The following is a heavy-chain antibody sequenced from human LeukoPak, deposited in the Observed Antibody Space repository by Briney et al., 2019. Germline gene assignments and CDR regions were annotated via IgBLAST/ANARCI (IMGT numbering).Heavy chain of an antibody. CDR3: VKSQSELEREFDY. D-gene: IGHD1-1*01. CDR1: RFRFSIYA. Sequence: QPGGSLRLSCEASRFRFSIYAMTWVRQAPGKGLEWLSSISESGGRTRYADSVKGRFTISRDNAKNTLYLQMGSLRAEDTALYYCVKSQSELEREFDYWGQGTLVTVSS. J-gene: IGHJ4*02. CDR2: ISESGGRT. V-gene: IGHV3-23*01.